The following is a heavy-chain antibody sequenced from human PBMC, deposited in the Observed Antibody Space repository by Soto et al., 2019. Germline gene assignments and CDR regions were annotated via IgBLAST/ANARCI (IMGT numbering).Heavy chain of an antibody. CDR2: ISGSGATT. D-gene: IGHD6-13*01. CDR3: VKSFSSNWYDYFDY. J-gene: IGHJ4*02. CDR1: GITFIADA. V-gene: IGHV3-23*01. Sequence: PGGSLRLSCAASGITFIADAMSWVRQAPGKGLEWVSAISGSGATTYYADSVKGRFTISRDKSKNTLYLQMNSLRAEDTALYYCVKSFSSNWYDYFDYWGQGRLVTVSS.